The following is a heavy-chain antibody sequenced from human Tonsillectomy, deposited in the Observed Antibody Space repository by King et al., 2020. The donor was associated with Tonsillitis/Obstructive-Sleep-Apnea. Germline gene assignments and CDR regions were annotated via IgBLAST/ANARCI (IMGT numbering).Heavy chain of an antibody. CDR1: GGTFSSYG. CDR2: IIPILGIA. V-gene: IGHV1-69*09. D-gene: IGHD3-22*01. CDR3: ARIRWGDSSGYYFNFDY. Sequence: QLVQSGAEVKKPGSSVKVSCKASGGTFSSYGISWVRQAPGQGLEWMGRIIPILGIANYAEKFQGRVTITADKSTSTAYMELSSLRSEDTAVYFCARIRWGDSSGYYFNFDYWGRGTLVTVSS. J-gene: IGHJ4*02.